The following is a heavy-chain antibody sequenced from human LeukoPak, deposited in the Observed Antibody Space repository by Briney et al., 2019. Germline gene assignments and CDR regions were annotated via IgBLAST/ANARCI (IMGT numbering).Heavy chain of an antibody. CDR2: IYYSGST. D-gene: IGHD3-22*01. CDR1: GGSISSSSYY. J-gene: IGHJ4*02. Sequence: SETLSLTCTVSGGSISSSSYYWGWIRQPPGKGLEWIGSIYYSGSTNYNPSLKSRVSISVDTSKNQFSLKLSSVTAADTAVYYCARDPAPFDYYDSSGYYHDWGQGTLVTVSP. CDR3: ARDPAPFDYYDSSGYYHD. V-gene: IGHV4-39*07.